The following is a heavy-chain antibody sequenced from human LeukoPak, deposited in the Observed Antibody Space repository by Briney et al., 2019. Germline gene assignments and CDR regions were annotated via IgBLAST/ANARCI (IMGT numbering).Heavy chain of an antibody. CDR2: ISGSGGST. CDR3: ARRVEMATIRYFDY. J-gene: IGHJ4*02. V-gene: IGHV3-23*01. D-gene: IGHD5-24*01. CDR1: GFTFDDYA. Sequence: GGSLRLSCAASGFTFDDYAMHWVRQAPGKGLEWVSAISGSGGSTYYADSVKGRFTISRDNSKNTLYLQMNSLRAEDTAVYYCARRVEMATIRYFDYWGQGTLVTVSS.